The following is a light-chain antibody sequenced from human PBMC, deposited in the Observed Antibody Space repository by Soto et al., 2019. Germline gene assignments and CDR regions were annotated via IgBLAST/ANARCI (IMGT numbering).Light chain of an antibody. Sequence: QSALTQPASVSGSPGQSITISCIGTSSDVGGYNYVSWYQQHPGKAPKLMIYEVSNRPSGVSNRFSGSKSGNTASLTISGLQAEDEADYYCSSYTSSSALVFGTGTEVTVL. CDR2: EVS. V-gene: IGLV2-14*01. CDR1: SSDVGGYNY. CDR3: SSYTSSSALV. J-gene: IGLJ1*01.